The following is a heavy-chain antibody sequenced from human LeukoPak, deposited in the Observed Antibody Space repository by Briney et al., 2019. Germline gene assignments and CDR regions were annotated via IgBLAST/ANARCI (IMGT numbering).Heavy chain of an antibody. J-gene: IGHJ3*02. CDR3: AREKKPPYYYDSSGYYRDAFDI. D-gene: IGHD3-22*01. CDR1: GGSFSGYY. V-gene: IGHV4-34*01. Sequence: PSETLSLTCAVYGGSFSGYYWSWIRQPPGKGLEWIGEINHSGSTNYNPSLKSRVTISVDTSKNQFSLKLSSVTAADTAVYYCAREKKPPYYYDSSGYYRDAFDIWGQGTMVTVSS. CDR2: INHSGST.